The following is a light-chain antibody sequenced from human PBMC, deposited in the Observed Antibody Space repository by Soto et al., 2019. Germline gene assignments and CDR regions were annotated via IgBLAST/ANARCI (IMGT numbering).Light chain of an antibody. J-gene: IGKJ4*01. CDR1: QSISSY. CDR3: QQSYSTPPN. Sequence: DIQMTQSPSSLYVSVGDRVTITCRASQSISSYLNWYQQKPGKAPKLLIYAASSLQSGVPSRFSGSGSGTDFTLTISSLQPEDFATYYCQQSYSTPPNFGGGTKVEIK. V-gene: IGKV1-39*01. CDR2: AAS.